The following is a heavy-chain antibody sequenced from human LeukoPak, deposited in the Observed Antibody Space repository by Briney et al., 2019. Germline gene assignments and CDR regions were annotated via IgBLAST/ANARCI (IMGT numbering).Heavy chain of an antibody. D-gene: IGHD5-12*01. V-gene: IGHV1-2*02. CDR3: ARFYSGYGNYYYYMDV. J-gene: IGHJ6*03. CDR2: INPNTGGT. Sequence: ASVKVSCKASGYTFTSYGISWVRQAPGQGLEWMGWINPNTGGTNYAQKFQGRVTMTRDTSISTAYMELSRLRSDDTAVYYCARFYSGYGNYYYYMDVWGKGTTVTVSS. CDR1: GYTFTSYG.